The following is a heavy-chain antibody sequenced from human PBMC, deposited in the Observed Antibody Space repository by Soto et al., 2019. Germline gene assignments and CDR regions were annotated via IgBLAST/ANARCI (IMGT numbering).Heavy chain of an antibody. J-gene: IGHJ5*02. CDR1: GGSISSYY. D-gene: IGHD2-15*01. CDR2: IYYSGST. CDR3: ARKAVILGYCSGGSCPFDP. Sequence: SETLSLTCTVSGGSISSYYWSWIRQPPGKGLEWIGYIYYSGSTNYNPSLKSRVTISVDTSKNQFSLKLSSVTAADTAVYYCARKAVILGYCSGGSCPFDPWGQGTLVTVSS. V-gene: IGHV4-59*08.